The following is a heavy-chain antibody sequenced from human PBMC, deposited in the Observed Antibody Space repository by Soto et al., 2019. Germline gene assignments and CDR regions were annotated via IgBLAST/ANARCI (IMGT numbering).Heavy chain of an antibody. D-gene: IGHD6-6*01. CDR3: ARDRQSEYSSSQWGYYYYYMDV. J-gene: IGHJ6*03. CDR1: GFTFSDYY. Sequence: GGSLRLSCAASGFTFSDYYMSWIRQAPGKGLEWVSYISSSGSTIYYADSVKGRFTISRDNAKNSLYLQMNSLRAEDTAVYYCARDRQSEYSSSQWGYYYYYMDVWGKGTTVTVSS. CDR2: ISSSGSTI. V-gene: IGHV3-11*01.